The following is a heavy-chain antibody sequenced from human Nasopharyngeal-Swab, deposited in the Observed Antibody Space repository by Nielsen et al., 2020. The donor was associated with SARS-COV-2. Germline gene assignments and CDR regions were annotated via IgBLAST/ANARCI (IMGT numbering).Heavy chain of an antibody. CDR3: ARGRGGYCSSTSCYGGRGMDV. V-gene: IGHV4-34*01. CDR2: INHSGST. D-gene: IGHD2-2*01. J-gene: IGHJ6*02. Sequence: SLAPGMGLEWIGEINHSGSTNYNPSLKSRVTISVDTSKNQFSLKLSSVTAADTAVYYCARGRGGYCSSTSCYGGRGMDVWGQGTTVTVSS.